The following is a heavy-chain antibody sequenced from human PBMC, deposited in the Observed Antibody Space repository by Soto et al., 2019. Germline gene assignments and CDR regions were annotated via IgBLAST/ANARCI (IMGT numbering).Heavy chain of an antibody. V-gene: IGHV1-18*01. CDR3: AKNGQPPYYYYGMDV. Sequence: QGQLVQSGAEVKKPGASVKVSCKASGYTFTRYGISWVRQAPGQGLEWMGWISGYNGDTNYAQKFQGRVTMTVDTSTTTAFMELTSLTSDDRAVYYCAKNGQPPYYYYGMDVW. CDR1: GYTFTRYG. J-gene: IGHJ6*01. CDR2: ISGYNGDT. D-gene: IGHD2-8*01.